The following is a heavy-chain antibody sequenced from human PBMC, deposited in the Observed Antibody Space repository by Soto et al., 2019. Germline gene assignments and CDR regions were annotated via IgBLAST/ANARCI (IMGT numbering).Heavy chain of an antibody. D-gene: IGHD4-17*01. CDR2: ISGSGGAT. V-gene: IGHV3-23*01. CDR3: AKDRRTTAY. J-gene: IGHJ4*02. CDR1: GFTFDNYA. Sequence: GGSLRLPCAASGFTFDNYAMNWVRQAPGKGVEWVAHISGSGGATKYADSVKGRFSISKDNSKNTLYLQMNTLRAEDTAVYYCAKDRRTTAYWGQGTLVTVSS.